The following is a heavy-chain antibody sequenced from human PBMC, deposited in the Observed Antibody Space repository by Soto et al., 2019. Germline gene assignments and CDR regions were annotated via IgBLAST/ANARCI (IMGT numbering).Heavy chain of an antibody. CDR2: IIPIFGTA. J-gene: IGHJ4*02. D-gene: IGHD1-20*01. CDR1: GGTFSSYA. V-gene: IGHV1-69*01. Sequence: QVQLVQSGAEVKKPGSSVKVSCKASGGTFSSYAISWVRQAPGQGLEWMGGIIPIFGTAYYAQKFQGRVTITADESRSKAYIELSRLRAEDTAVYYCARDNWNDGEYWGQGTLVTVSS. CDR3: ARDNWNDGEY.